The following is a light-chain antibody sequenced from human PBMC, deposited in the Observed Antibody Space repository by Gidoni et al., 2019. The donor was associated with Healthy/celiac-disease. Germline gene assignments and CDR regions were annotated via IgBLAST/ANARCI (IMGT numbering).Light chain of an antibody. J-gene: IGKJ2*01. Sequence: DIQMTQSPSSLSASVGDRVTITCRESQSISSYLNWYQQKPGKAPKLLIYGASSLQSGVPSRFSGCGSGTDFTLTISSRQAEDVATYYCQQSYSTPPYTFGQGTKLEIK. CDR2: GAS. CDR1: QSISSY. V-gene: IGKV1-39*01. CDR3: QQSYSTPPYT.